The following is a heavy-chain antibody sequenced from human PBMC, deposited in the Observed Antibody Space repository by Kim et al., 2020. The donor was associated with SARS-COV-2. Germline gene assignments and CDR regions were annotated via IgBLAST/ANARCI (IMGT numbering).Heavy chain of an antibody. CDR3: ATFFDH. V-gene: IGHV3-48*03. Sequence: SSVTTTYYTASVKGRFTIARDNASNSLYLQMNSLRAEDTAVYYCATFFDHWGQGTLVTVSS. J-gene: IGHJ4*02. CDR2: SSVTTT.